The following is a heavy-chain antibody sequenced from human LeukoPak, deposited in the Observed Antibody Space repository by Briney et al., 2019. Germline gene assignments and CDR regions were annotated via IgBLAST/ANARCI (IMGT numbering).Heavy chain of an antibody. CDR3: AREGGSSGRAGYFDY. J-gene: IGHJ4*02. D-gene: IGHD3-22*01. V-gene: IGHV3-30*03. CDR1: GFTVTSTY. CDR2: ISYDGLST. Sequence: GGSLRLSCAASGFTVTSTYMSWVRQAPGQGLEWVAAISYDGLSTHYPDSVKGRFTLSRDNSKSTLFLQTNSLRDEDTAVYYCAREGGSSGRAGYFDYWGQGTLVTVSS.